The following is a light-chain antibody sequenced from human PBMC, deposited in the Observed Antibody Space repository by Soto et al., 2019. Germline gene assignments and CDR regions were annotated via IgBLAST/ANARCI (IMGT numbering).Light chain of an antibody. CDR3: CSYAASTTWV. J-gene: IGLJ3*02. V-gene: IGLV2-23*01. CDR1: SSDVGTYDL. Sequence: QSALTQPASVSGSPGQSITISCTGTSSDVGTYDLVSWYQQHPGKAPKLMIYGGNKRPSGVSNRFSGSKSGNTASLTISGLQAEDEAHYYCCSYAASTTWVFGGGTKVTVL. CDR2: GGN.